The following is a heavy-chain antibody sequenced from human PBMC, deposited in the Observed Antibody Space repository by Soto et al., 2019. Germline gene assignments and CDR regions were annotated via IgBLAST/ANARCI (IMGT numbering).Heavy chain of an antibody. CDR2: IFPSDSDT. CDR3: ARKDKSGYFNWFDP. D-gene: IGHD3-22*01. V-gene: IGHV5-51*01. Sequence: GESLKISCRTSGYRFTSYWIAWVRQMPGKGLEWMGIIFPSDSDTRYSPSFQGQVTISADRSTSTVFPQWASLKASDTAVYFCARKDKSGYFNWFDPWGQGTLVTVSS. CDR1: GYRFTSYW. J-gene: IGHJ5*02.